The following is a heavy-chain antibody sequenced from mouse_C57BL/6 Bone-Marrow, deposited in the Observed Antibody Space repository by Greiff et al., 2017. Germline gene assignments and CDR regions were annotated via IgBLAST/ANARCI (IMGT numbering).Heavy chain of an antibody. CDR3: ARGGLRRRYYYAMDY. Sequence: EVMLVESGGGLVKPGGSLKLSCAASGFTFSSYAMSWVRQTPEKRLEWVATISDGGSYTYYPENVKGRFTISRDNAKNKLYLQMSPLKSEDTAMYYCARGGLRRRYYYAMDYWGQGTSVTVSS. CDR2: ISDGGSYT. CDR1: GFTFSSYA. J-gene: IGHJ4*01. D-gene: IGHD2-4*01. V-gene: IGHV5-4*03.